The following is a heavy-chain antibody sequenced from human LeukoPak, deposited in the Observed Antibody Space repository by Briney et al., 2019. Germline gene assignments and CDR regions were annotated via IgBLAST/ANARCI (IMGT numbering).Heavy chain of an antibody. CDR2: INHSGST. CDR3: ARSTYYDFWSGYHGNWFDP. CDR1: GRSFSGYY. V-gene: IGHV4-34*01. Sequence: SETLSLTCAVYGRSFSGYYWSWIRQPPGKGLGWMGEINHSGSTNYNPSLKSRVTISVDTSKNQFSLKLSSVTAADTAVYYCARSTYYDFWSGYHGNWFDPWGQGTLVTVSS. D-gene: IGHD3-3*01. J-gene: IGHJ5*02.